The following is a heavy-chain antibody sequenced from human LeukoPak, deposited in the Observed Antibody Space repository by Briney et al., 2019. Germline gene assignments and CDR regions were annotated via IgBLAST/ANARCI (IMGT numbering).Heavy chain of an antibody. CDR3: ARDGHRRDYYDSSGREDAFDI. CDR1: GNTFTNNG. V-gene: IGHV1-18*01. J-gene: IGHJ3*02. D-gene: IGHD3-22*01. Sequence: ASVKVSCKASGNTFTNNGISWVRQAPGHGLEWMGWISAYNGNTNYAQKFQGRVTMTTDTSTSTAYMELRSLRSDDTAVYYCARDGHRRDYYDSSGREDAFDIWGQGTMVTVSS. CDR2: ISAYNGNT.